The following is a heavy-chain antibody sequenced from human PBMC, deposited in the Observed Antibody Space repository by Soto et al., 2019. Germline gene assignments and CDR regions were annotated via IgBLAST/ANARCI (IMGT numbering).Heavy chain of an antibody. J-gene: IGHJ6*02. Sequence: QIQLVQFGGEVARPGASVTVSCEASGYIFTTYGLSWVRQTPAHGLEWMGWISADSGYTQYAQFFQGRVTMTRDTTRNTGYMTWRDVTSDDRGSYCCAGGRPAGSLYGMDAWGQGTAVPVSS. V-gene: IGHV1-18*01. CDR3: AGGRPAGSLYGMDA. CDR2: ISADSGYT. D-gene: IGHD2-8*01. CDR1: GYIFTTYG.